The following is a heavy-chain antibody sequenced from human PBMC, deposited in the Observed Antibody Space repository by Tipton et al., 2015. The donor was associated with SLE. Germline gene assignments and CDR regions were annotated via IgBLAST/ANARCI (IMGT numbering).Heavy chain of an antibody. CDR3: ARSMSIAARGNAFDI. CDR2: INHSGST. V-gene: IGHV4-34*01. CDR1: GGSFSGYY. D-gene: IGHD6-6*01. Sequence: TLSLTCAVYGGSFSGYYWSWIRQPPGKGLEWIGEINHSGSTNYNPSLKSRVTISVDTSKNQFSLKLSSVTAADTAVYYCARSMSIAARGNAFDIWGQGTKVTVSS. J-gene: IGHJ3*02.